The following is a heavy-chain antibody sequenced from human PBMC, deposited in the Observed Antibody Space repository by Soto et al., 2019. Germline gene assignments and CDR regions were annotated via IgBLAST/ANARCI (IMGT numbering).Heavy chain of an antibody. J-gene: IGHJ5*02. CDR3: AKRCCTSSTCYFTGWVDP. D-gene: IGHD2-2*01. Sequence: SETLSLTCTVSGDSISGGASFWSWIRQPPGKGLEWIANVYYSGSSYYNPSLKSRLTISVDTTKNQFSLQLKSMTAADTAVYYCAKRCCTSSTCYFTGWVDPWGQGSLVT. V-gene: IGHV4-31*03. CDR2: VYYSGSS. CDR1: GDSISGGASF.